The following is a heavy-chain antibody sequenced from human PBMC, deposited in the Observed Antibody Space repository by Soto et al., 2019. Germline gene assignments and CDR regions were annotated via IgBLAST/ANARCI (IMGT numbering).Heavy chain of an antibody. CDR3: ARDQHYYGSGSLIHYYYGMDV. Sequence: SVKVSCTDSGGSFSSYAISWVRQAPGQGLEWMGGIIPIFGTANYAQKFQGRVTITADESTSTAYMELSSLRSEDTAVYYCARDQHYYGSGSLIHYYYGMDVWGQGTTVTVSS. V-gene: IGHV1-69*13. CDR1: GGSFSSYA. D-gene: IGHD3-10*01. J-gene: IGHJ6*02. CDR2: IIPIFGTA.